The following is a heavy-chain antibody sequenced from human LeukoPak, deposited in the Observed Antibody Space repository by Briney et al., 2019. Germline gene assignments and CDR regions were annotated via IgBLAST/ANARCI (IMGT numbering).Heavy chain of an antibody. J-gene: IGHJ3*02. CDR2: IATSSDYI. CDR3: ARGRSITILRGVAISDGFDI. CDR1: GFTFSTYS. D-gene: IGHD3-10*01. Sequence: GRSLRLSCAASGFTFSTYSMNWVRQAPGKGLEWVSSIATSSDYIYYAASLKGRFTISRDNAKNSLYLHMNSRRPGDTAVYYCARGRSITILRGVAISDGFDIWGEGAKVSVS. V-gene: IGHV3-21*06.